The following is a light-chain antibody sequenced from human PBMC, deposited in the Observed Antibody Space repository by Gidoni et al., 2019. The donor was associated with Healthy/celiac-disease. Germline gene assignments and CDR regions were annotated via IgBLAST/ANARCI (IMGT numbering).Light chain of an antibody. J-gene: IGKJ1*01. V-gene: IGKV1-39*01. CDR3: QQSYSTLPGT. CDR2: AAS. CDR1: QSITTY. Sequence: DIQMTQPPSPLSASVGDRVTITCRASQSITTYLNWYQQKPGKAPKLLIYAASSLQSGVPSRFSGSGSGTDFTLTISSLQPEDFATYYCQQSYSTLPGTFGQGTKVEIK.